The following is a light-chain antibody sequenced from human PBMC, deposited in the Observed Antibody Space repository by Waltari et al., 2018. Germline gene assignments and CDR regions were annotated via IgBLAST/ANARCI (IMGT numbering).Light chain of an antibody. Sequence: QSALTQPASVSRSPGQSITISCTGTSSHVGGYNYVSLYQQPPDKAPKLMIYDVDARPSGVSIRFSGSKSGNTASLTISGLQAEDEAHYYCCSFASSGTYVFGTGTEVTVL. CDR3: CSFASSGTYV. CDR1: SSHVGGYNY. CDR2: DVD. J-gene: IGLJ1*01. V-gene: IGLV2-23*02.